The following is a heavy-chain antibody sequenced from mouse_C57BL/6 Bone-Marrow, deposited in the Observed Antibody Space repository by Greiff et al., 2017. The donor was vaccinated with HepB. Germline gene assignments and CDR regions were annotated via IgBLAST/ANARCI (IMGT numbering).Heavy chain of an antibody. CDR3: ARVLLGLYAMDY. CDR1: GFTFSDYY. J-gene: IGHJ4*01. V-gene: IGHV5-16*01. D-gene: IGHD4-1*01. CDR2: INYDGSST. Sequence: EVKLVESEGGLVQPGSSMKLSCTASGFTFSDYYMAWVRQVPEKGLEWVANINYDGSSTYYLDSLKSRFIISRDNAKNILYLQMSSLKSEDTATYYCARVLLGLYAMDYWGQGTSVTVSS.